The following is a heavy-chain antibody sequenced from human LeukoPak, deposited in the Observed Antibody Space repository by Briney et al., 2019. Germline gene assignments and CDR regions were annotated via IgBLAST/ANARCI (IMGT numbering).Heavy chain of an antibody. V-gene: IGHV3-9*01. CDR2: ISWNSGSI. CDR3: ARAYKTKTFYDFWSGYYDP. J-gene: IGHJ5*02. D-gene: IGHD3-3*01. Sequence: GGSLRLSCAASGFTFDDYAMHWVRQAPGKGLEWVSGISWNSGSIGYADSVKGRFTISRDNAKNSLYLQMNNLRVDDTAFYYCARAYKTKTFYDFWSGYYDPWGQGILVTVSS. CDR1: GFTFDDYA.